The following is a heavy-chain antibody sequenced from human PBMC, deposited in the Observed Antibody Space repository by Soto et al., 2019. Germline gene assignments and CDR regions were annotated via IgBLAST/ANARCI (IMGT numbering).Heavy chain of an antibody. J-gene: IGHJ5*02. CDR3: ARTSTAARPSNWFDP. D-gene: IGHD6-6*01. CDR1: GGSISSYY. V-gene: IGHV4-59*08. Sequence: SETLSLPCTVSGGSISSYYWSWIRQPPGKGLEWIGYIYYSGSTNYNPSLKSRVAISVDTSKNQFSLKLSSVTAADTAVYYCARTSTAARPSNWFDPWGQGTLVTVSS. CDR2: IYYSGST.